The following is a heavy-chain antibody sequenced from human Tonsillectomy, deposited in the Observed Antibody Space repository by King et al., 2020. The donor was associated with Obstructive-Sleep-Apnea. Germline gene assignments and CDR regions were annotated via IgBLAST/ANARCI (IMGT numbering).Heavy chain of an antibody. J-gene: IGHJ6*02. V-gene: IGHV3-48*01. D-gene: IGHD1-1*01. CDR2: ISSSSSTI. Sequence: VQLVESGGGLEQPGGSLRLSCAASGFTFSSYSMNWVRQAPGKGLEWVSYISSSSSTIYYADSVRGRFTISRDKAKNSLHLQMNSLRAEDTAVYYCARDRETHNRDYYYGMDVWGQGTTVTVSS. CDR1: GFTFSSYS. CDR3: ARDRETHNRDYYYGMDV.